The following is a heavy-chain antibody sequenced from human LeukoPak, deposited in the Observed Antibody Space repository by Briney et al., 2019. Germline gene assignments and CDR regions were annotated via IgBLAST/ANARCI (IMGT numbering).Heavy chain of an antibody. CDR3: ARVRYSSGWYSDY. CDR2: INSDGSTT. D-gene: IGHD6-19*01. J-gene: IGHJ4*02. V-gene: IGHV3-74*01. CDR1: GFTFSTYW. Sequence: GGSLRLSCAASGFTFSTYWMHWVRRARGKGLVWVSRINSDGSTTTYADSVKGRFTISRDNAKNTLYLQMNRLSAEDTAVYYCARVRYSSGWYSDYWGQGTLVTVSS.